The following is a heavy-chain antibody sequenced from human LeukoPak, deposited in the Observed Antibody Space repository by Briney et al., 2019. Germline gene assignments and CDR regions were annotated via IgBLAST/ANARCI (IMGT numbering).Heavy chain of an antibody. CDR1: GGSISSYY. D-gene: IGHD3-10*01. CDR2: IYYSGST. Sequence: SETLSLTCTVSGGSISSYYWSWIRQPPGKGLEWIGYIYYSGSTNYNPSLKSRATISVDTSKNQFSLKLSSVTAADTAAYYCARGYYGSGSYFRGMDVWGQGTTVTVSS. CDR3: ARGYYGSGSYFRGMDV. V-gene: IGHV4-59*01. J-gene: IGHJ6*02.